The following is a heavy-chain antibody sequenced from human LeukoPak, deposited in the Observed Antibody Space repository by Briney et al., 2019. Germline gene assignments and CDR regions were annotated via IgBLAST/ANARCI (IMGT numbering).Heavy chain of an antibody. CDR3: ARETYYDSSGYYIIDY. V-gene: IGHV4-30-4*08. D-gene: IGHD3-22*01. J-gene: IGHJ4*02. CDR1: GGSISSGDYY. CDR2: IYYSGST. Sequence: SETLSLTCTVSGGSISSGDYYWSWIRQPPGKGLEWIGYIYYSGSTYYNPSLKSRVTISVDTSKNQFSLKLSSVTAADTAVYYCARETYYDSSGYYIIDYWGQGTLVTASS.